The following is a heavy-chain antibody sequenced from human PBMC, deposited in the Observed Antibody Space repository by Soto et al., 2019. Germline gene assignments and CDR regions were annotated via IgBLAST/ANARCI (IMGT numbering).Heavy chain of an antibody. CDR1: GYTFTSYA. Sequence: ASVKVSCKASGYTFTSYAMQWVRQAPGQRLEWMGWINAGNGNTKYSQKFQGRVTITRDTSASTAYMELSSLRSEDTAVYYCARDPSVGYAFDIWGQGTMVTVSS. D-gene: IGHD1-26*01. V-gene: IGHV1-3*01. CDR2: INAGNGNT. J-gene: IGHJ3*02. CDR3: ARDPSVGYAFDI.